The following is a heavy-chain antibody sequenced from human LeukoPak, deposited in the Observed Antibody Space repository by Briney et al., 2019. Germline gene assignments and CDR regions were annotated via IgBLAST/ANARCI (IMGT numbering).Heavy chain of an antibody. CDR1: GGTFNNSA. V-gene: IGHV1-69*05. CDR3: ARDVHGDYGSGWFDP. Sequence: SVKVSCKTSGGTFNNSAISWVRQAAGQGLEWLGRIMPLFGTAGYAQKFQGRVTITKDESTRTVYLELTSLTSDDTAVYYCARDVHGDYGSGWFDPWGQGTLFSVSS. J-gene: IGHJ5*02. CDR2: IMPLFGTA. D-gene: IGHD4-17*01.